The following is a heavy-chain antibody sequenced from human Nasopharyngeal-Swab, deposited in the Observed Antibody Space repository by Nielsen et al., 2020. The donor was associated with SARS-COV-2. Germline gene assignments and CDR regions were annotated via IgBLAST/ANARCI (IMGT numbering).Heavy chain of an antibody. CDR3: ARVGGRTSPMGS. J-gene: IGHJ4*02. Sequence: GEALKISWVAAEFTFRDDLMRWGRQAPAKGLEWGASIKQDGSEKNYVDSVKGRFTISRDNAKNSLFLQMDSLRTEDTAFYYCARVGGRTSPMGSWGQGTLVTVSS. V-gene: IGHV3-7*01. D-gene: IGHD3-10*01. CDR2: IKQDGSEK. CDR1: EFTFRDDL.